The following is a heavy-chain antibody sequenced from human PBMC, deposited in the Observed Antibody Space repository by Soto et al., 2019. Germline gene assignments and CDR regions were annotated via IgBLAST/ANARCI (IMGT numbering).Heavy chain of an antibody. D-gene: IGHD6-6*01. V-gene: IGHV4-34*01. CDR1: GGSFSGYY. Sequence: SETLSLTCAVYGGSFSGYYWSWIRQPPGKGLEWIGEINHSGSTNYNPSLKSRVTISVDTSKNQFSLKLSSVTAADTAVYYCARGLRKAREQFVEGYYYYMDVWGKGTTVTVSS. CDR2: INHSGST. J-gene: IGHJ6*03. CDR3: ARGLRKAREQFVEGYYYYMDV.